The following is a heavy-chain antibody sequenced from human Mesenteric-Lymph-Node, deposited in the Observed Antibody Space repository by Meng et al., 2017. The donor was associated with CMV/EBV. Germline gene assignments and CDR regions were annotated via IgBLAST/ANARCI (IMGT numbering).Heavy chain of an antibody. Sequence: LTCAVSGFTFSRYGMHWVRQAPGKGLEWVAVIWYDGSNEHYADSVQGRFSISRDNSKNTLYLQMNSLRVEDTAVYYCARDYRSSSGNVFDYWGQGTLVTVSS. V-gene: IGHV3-33*01. CDR1: GFTFSRYG. CDR3: ARDYRSSSGNVFDY. J-gene: IGHJ4*02. CDR2: IWYDGSNE. D-gene: IGHD6-6*01.